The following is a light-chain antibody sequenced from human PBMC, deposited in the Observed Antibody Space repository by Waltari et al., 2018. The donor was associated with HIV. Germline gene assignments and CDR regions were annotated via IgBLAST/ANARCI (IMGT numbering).Light chain of an antibody. CDR1: TSNVETQW. V-gene: IGLV1-47*01. CDR3: GVWDSTLKQWL. CDR2: RNY. J-gene: IGLJ3*02. Sequence: SASGAPGQTVTISCSGSTSNVETQWVYWYQQLPGTAPKLLIYRNYQRPSGVPDRFSSSKSGASASLIISGLRSEDEADYFCGVWDSTLKQWLFGGRTKLTVL.